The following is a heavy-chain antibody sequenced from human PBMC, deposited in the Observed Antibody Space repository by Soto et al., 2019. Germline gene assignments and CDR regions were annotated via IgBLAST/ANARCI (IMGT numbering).Heavy chain of an antibody. J-gene: IGHJ4*02. V-gene: IGHV3-74*01. D-gene: IGHD3-16*01. CDR3: ARDHRASRYDYIWGSSIDY. CDR1: GFTFSSYW. CDR2: ISGDGSTT. Sequence: PGGSLRLSCAASGFTFSSYWMHWVRQAPGKGLVWVSLISGDGSTTSYADSLKGRFTISRDNAKNSLYLQMNSLRDEDTAVYYCARDHRASRYDYIWGSSIDYWGQGTLVTVSS.